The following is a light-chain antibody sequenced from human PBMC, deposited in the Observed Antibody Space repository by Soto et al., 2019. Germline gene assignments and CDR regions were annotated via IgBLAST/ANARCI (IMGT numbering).Light chain of an antibody. CDR1: SSDIGYYNY. J-gene: IGLJ1*01. V-gene: IGLV2-14*03. CDR3: SSYTSGSTLV. CDR2: DVH. Sequence: QSALTQPASVSGSPGQSITISCTGTSSDIGYYNYVSWYQQHPGKAPKLMIYDVHYRPSGVSNRFSGSKSSNTASLTLSGLQAEDEADYYCSSYTSGSTLVFGTGTKLTVL.